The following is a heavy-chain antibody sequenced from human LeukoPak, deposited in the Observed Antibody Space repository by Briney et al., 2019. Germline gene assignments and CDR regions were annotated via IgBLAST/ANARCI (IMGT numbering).Heavy chain of an antibody. D-gene: IGHD2-15*01. J-gene: IGHJ5*02. CDR1: GGSISDYY. CDR3: ARLSRYCSGGSCYGENWFDP. CDR2: IHGSGNT. Sequence: SETLSLTYSVSGGSISDYYWSWVRQPPGKGLEWIGYIHGSGNTKYNPSLKSRVTISVDTSTNQFSLKLSSVTAADTAVYYCARLSRYCSGGSCYGENWFDPWGQGTLVTVSS. V-gene: IGHV4-59*01.